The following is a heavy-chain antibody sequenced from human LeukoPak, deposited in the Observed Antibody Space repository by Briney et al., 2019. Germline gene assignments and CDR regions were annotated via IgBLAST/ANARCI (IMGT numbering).Heavy chain of an antibody. CDR3: ARDLLEYCSGGSCYSGGPNYYYYYYMDV. D-gene: IGHD2-15*01. J-gene: IGHJ6*03. Sequence: SETLSLTCAVYGGSFSSYYWSWIRQPAGKGLEWIGRIYTSGSTNYNPSLKSRVTMSVDTSKNQFSPKLSSVTAADTAVYYCARDLLEYCSGGSCYSGGPNYYYYYYMDVWGKGTTVTISS. V-gene: IGHV4-4*07. CDR2: IYTSGST. CDR1: GGSFSSYY.